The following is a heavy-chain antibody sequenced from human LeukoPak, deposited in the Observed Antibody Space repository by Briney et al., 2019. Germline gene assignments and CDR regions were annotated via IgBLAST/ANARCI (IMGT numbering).Heavy chain of an antibody. CDR3: AKEGYCSSTSCYTWIDY. Sequence: GSSLRLSCAASGFTFSSYAMHWVRQAPGKGLDLEWVTVLSYNANEYYADSVKGRFTISRDISKNTLYLQMNSLRAEDTAVYYCAKEGYCSSTSCYTWIDYWGQGTLVTVSS. V-gene: IGHV3-30-3*01. CDR1: GFTFSSYA. J-gene: IGHJ4*02. D-gene: IGHD2-2*02. CDR2: LSYNANE.